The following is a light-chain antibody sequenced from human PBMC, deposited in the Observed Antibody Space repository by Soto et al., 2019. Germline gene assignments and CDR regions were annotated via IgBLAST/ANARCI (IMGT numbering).Light chain of an antibody. CDR2: GNT. J-gene: IGLJ1*01. Sequence: QSALTQPPSVSGAPGQRVTISCTGSSSNIGAGYDVHWYQHLPGTAPKLLISGNTNRPSGVPDRFSGSKSGTSASLAITGLQAEDEDDYFCQSYDSSLTGYYVFGTGTKVTVL. V-gene: IGLV1-40*01. CDR1: SSNIGAGYD. CDR3: QSYDSSLTGYYV.